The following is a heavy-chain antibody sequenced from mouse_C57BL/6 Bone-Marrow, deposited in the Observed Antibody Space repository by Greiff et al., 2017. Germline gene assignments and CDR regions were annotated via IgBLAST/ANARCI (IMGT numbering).Heavy chain of an antibody. CDR2: ISSGGSYT. Sequence: EVKLVESGGDLVTPGGSLKLSCAASGFTFSSYGMSWVRQSPDKRLEWVATISSGGSYTYYPASVKGRFTISSDNAKNTLYLQMSSLKSEDTAMYYCARHDAGDYFDYWGQGTTLTVTA. CDR3: ARHDAGDYFDY. V-gene: IGHV5-6*01. J-gene: IGHJ2*01. CDR1: GFTFSSYG.